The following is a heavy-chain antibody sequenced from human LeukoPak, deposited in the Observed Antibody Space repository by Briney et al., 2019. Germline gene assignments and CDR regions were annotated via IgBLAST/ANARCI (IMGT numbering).Heavy chain of an antibody. D-gene: IGHD6-13*01. CDR2: IYYSGST. CDR3: ARHRTRWGGSGIAASIDY. J-gene: IGHJ4*02. CDR1: GGSISSGSYY. Sequence: SETLSLTCTVSGGSISSGSYYWGWIRQPPGKGLELIGTIYYSGSTYYNPSLKSRGTISVDTSKNHFSLKVSTVTAADTAVYYCARHRTRWGGSGIAASIDYWGQGTLVTVSS. V-gene: IGHV4-39*01.